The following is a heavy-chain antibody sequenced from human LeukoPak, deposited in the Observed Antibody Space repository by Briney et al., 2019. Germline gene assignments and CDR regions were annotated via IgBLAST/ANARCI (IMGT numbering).Heavy chain of an antibody. V-gene: IGHV1-18*01. Sequence: AASVTXSXXASGYTFTSYGISGVRQAPGQGGEGMGWISAYNGNTKYAQKLQGRVTMTTETSTSTAYMELRSLRSDDTAVYYCARVGYCSSTSCYGPDYYYMDVWGKGTTVTVSS. D-gene: IGHD2-2*01. J-gene: IGHJ6*03. CDR2: ISAYNGNT. CDR3: ARVGYCSSTSCYGPDYYYMDV. CDR1: GYTFTSYG.